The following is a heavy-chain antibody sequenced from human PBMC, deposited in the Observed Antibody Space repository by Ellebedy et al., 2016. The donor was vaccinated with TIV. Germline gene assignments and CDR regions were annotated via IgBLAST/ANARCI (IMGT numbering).Heavy chain of an antibody. Sequence: SETLSLXXTVSGGSISSYYWSWIRQPPGKGLEWIGYIYYSGSTNYIPSLKSRVTISVDTSKNQFSLKLSSVTAADTAVYYCASRAIFGMGIDAFDIWGQGTMVTVSS. J-gene: IGHJ3*02. CDR2: IYYSGST. V-gene: IGHV4-59*01. CDR1: GGSISSYY. CDR3: ASRAIFGMGIDAFDI. D-gene: IGHD3-3*01.